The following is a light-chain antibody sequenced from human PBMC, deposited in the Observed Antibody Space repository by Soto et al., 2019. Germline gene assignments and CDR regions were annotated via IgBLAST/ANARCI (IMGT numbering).Light chain of an antibody. Sequence: EIVMTQSPATLSVSPGERATLSCRASQSVSSNLAWYQQKPGQAPRLLIYGASTRATGIPARFSGSGSGTEFTLTISSLQSEDLAVYYCQQYNNWPLPFGQGTRLEIK. CDR1: QSVSSN. J-gene: IGKJ5*01. CDR2: GAS. CDR3: QQYNNWPLP. V-gene: IGKV3-15*01.